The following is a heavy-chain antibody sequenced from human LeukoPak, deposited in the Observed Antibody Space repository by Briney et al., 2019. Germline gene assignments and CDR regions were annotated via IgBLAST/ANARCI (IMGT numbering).Heavy chain of an antibody. Sequence: GASVKVSCKASRYTFTSYDINCVRRATGQGLVWMGWMNPNSGNTGYAQKFQGRVTMTRNTSISTAYMELSSLRSEDTAVYYCARRGSGWTYYYYYMDVWGKGTTVTVSS. CDR1: RYTFTSYD. J-gene: IGHJ6*03. D-gene: IGHD6-19*01. V-gene: IGHV1-8*01. CDR3: ARRGSGWTYYYYYMDV. CDR2: MNPNSGNT.